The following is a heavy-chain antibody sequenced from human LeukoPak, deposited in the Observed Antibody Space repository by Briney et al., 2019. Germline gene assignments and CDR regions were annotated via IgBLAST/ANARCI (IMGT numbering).Heavy chain of an antibody. CDR1: GFTFSSYA. D-gene: IGHD3-3*01. V-gene: IGHV3-23*01. CDR3: AKAELGVDTFFDY. J-gene: IGHJ4*02. Sequence: GGSLRLSCAASGFTFSSYAMSWVRQAPGKGLEWVSAISGSGGSTYYADSVKGRFTISRDKSKNTLYLQMNSLRAEDTAVYYCAKAELGVDTFFDYWGQGTLVTVSS. CDR2: ISGSGGST.